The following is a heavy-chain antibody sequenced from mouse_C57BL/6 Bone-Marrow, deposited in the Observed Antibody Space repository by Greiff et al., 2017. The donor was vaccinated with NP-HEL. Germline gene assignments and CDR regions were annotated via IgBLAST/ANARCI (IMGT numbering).Heavy chain of an antibody. CDR3: AQMSGITTHAMDY. V-gene: IGHV8-5*01. D-gene: IGHD1-1*01. CDR2: IWWNDDK. CDR1: GFSLSTSNMG. Sequence: QVTLNESGPGILQPSQTLSLTCSFSGFSLSTSNMGIGWIRQPSGKGLEWLVHIWWNDDKYCNPSLKSRLTISKDTSNNQVILTLTSVDTAATATYYCAQMSGITTHAMDYWGKGTSVTVSA. J-gene: IGHJ4*01.